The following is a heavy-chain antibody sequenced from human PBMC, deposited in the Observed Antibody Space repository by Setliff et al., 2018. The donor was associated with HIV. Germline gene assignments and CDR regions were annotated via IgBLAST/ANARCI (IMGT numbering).Heavy chain of an antibody. CDR3: TTIGYCRGTTCRSAFDI. V-gene: IGHV3-15*01. D-gene: IGHD2-2*03. CDR2: VKSQSNGGTI. Sequence: GESLKISCVTSGLSFTNAWMSWVRQAPGKGLEWVGRVKSQSNGGTIDYAEPVKGRFTMSRDDSKDTVRLEMNSLKTEDTAVYYCTTIGYCRGTTCRSAFDIWGQGTMVTVSS. CDR1: GLSFTNAW. J-gene: IGHJ3*02.